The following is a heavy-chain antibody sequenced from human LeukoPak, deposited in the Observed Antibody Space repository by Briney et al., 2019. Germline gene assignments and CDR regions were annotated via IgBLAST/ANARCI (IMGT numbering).Heavy chain of an antibody. J-gene: IGHJ4*02. CDR2: INHSGST. V-gene: IGHV4-34*01. Sequence: SETLSLTCAVYGVSFSGYYWSWIRQPPGKGLEWIGEINHSGSTNYNPSLKSRVTISVDTSKNQFSLKLSSVTAADTAVYYCARGVRSIYGFDYWGQGTLVTVSS. CDR3: ARGVRSIYGFDY. D-gene: IGHD2/OR15-2a*01. CDR1: GVSFSGYY.